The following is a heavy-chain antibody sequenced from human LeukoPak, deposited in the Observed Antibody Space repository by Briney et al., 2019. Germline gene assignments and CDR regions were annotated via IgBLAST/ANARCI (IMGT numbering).Heavy chain of an antibody. D-gene: IGHD5-18*01. V-gene: IGHV4-34*01. CDR3: ARLISRGYSLRRSLDP. J-gene: IGHJ5*02. CDR1: GGSFSGYY. Sequence: PSETLSLTCAVYGGSFSGYYWSWIRQPPGKGLEWIGEINHSGSTNYNPSLKSRVTISADTSKNQFPLKLSSVTAADTAVYYCARLISRGYSLRRSLDPWGQGTLVTVSS. CDR2: INHSGST.